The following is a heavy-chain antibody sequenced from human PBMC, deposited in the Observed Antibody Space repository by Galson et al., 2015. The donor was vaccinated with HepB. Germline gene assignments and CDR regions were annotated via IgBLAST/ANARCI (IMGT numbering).Heavy chain of an antibody. Sequence: SVKVSCKASGYTFTSYDINWVRQATGQGLEWMGWMNPNSGNTGYAQKFQGRVTMTRNASISTAYMELSSLRSEDTAVYYCARGLSGSWGTFDIWGQGTMVTVSS. CDR2: MNPNSGNT. D-gene: IGHD1-26*01. V-gene: IGHV1-8*01. CDR1: GYTFTSYD. J-gene: IGHJ3*02. CDR3: ARGLSGSWGTFDI.